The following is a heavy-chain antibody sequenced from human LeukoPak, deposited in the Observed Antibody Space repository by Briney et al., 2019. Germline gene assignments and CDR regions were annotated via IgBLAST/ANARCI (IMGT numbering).Heavy chain of an antibody. V-gene: IGHV3-9*01. CDR2: IRWNSGGI. J-gene: IGHJ4*02. Sequence: GGSLRLSCAASGFTFHDYAMHWVRQAPGKGLEWVSGIRWNSGGIAYADSVKGRFIISRDNAKNSLYLQMNNLRAEDTALYYCANGDDSSGYYYTWTYWGQGTLVTVSS. CDR1: GFTFHDYA. D-gene: IGHD3-22*01. CDR3: ANGDDSSGYYYTWTY.